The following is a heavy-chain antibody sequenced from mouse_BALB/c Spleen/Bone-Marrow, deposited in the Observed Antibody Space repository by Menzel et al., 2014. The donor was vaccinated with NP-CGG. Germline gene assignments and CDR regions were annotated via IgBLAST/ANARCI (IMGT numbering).Heavy chain of an antibody. Sequence: QVQLQQSGSVLVRPGASVKLSCKASGYTFTSSWMHWARQRPGQGLEWIGEIHPNSGNTNYNEKFKGKATLTADKSSNTAYMQLSSLTSEDSAVYFCASRGEVRRHYYAMDYWGRGTSVTVSS. CDR3: ASRGEVRRHYYAMDY. V-gene: IGHV1S130*01. J-gene: IGHJ4*01. D-gene: IGHD2-14*01. CDR2: IHPNSGNT. CDR1: GYTFTSSW.